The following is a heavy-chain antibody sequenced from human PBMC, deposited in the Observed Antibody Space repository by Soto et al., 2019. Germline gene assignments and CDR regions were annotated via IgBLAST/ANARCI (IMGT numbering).Heavy chain of an antibody. CDR3: ARQRTTVVTQAYFDH. D-gene: IGHD2-21*02. V-gene: IGHV4-39*01. Sequence: SETLSLTCIVSGESISSSSYYWGWIRQPPGKGLEWIGSIYYSGRTDYNPSFKSRGTISIDTSKNQFSLKLSSVTATDTAVSYCARQRTTVVTQAYFDHWGQGALVTVS. CDR1: GESISSSSYY. CDR2: IYYSGRT. J-gene: IGHJ4*02.